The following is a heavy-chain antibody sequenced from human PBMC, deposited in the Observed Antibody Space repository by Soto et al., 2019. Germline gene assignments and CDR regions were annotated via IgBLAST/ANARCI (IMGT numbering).Heavy chain of an antibody. CDR1: GYTFTNYA. CDR3: ARVAGRDYDSSGYADY. D-gene: IGHD3-22*01. CDR2: INPSGGST. J-gene: IGHJ4*02. Sequence: EASVKVSCKASGYTFTNYAIHWARQAPGQGLEWMGIINPSGGSTSYAQKFQGRVTMTRDTSTSTVYMELSSLRSEDTAVYYCARVAGRDYDSSGYADYWGQGTLVTVSS. V-gene: IGHV1-46*01.